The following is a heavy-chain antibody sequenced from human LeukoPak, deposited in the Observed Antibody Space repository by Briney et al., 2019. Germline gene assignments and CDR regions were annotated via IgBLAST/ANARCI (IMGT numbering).Heavy chain of an antibody. J-gene: IGHJ4*02. Sequence: GGSLRLSCAASGFSFSDYYMGWIRQAPGKGLEWVSYISNGASTIYYVDSVKGRFTISRDNAKNSLYLQMNSLRAEDTGVYYCAKDYRTFGLLDSWGQGALVTVSS. CDR2: ISNGASTI. CDR1: GFSFSDYY. D-gene: IGHD3-10*01. CDR3: AKDYRTFGLLDS. V-gene: IGHV3-11*01.